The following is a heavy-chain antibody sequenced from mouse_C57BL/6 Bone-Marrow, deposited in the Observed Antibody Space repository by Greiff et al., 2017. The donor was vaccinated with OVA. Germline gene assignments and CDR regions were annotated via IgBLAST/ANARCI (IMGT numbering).Heavy chain of an antibody. CDR2: IYPSDSET. D-gene: IGHD2-12*01. J-gene: IGHJ2*01. CDR3: ARDDGDVDY. Sequence: QVQLQQSGAELVRPGSSVKLSCKASGYTFTSYWMDWVKQRPGQGLEWIGNIYPSDSETHYNQKFKDKATLTVDKSSSTAYTQLSSLTSEDSAVYYCARDDGDVDYWGQGTTLTVSS. CDR1: GYTFTSYW. V-gene: IGHV1-61*01.